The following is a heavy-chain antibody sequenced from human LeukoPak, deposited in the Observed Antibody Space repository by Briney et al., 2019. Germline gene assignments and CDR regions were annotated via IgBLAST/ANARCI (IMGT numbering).Heavy chain of an antibody. CDR1: GGSISSYY. D-gene: IGHD1-26*01. CDR2: IYYSAST. CDR3: ARDKVGQNWFDP. J-gene: IGHJ5*02. V-gene: IGHV4-59*01. Sequence: SETLSLTCTVSGGSISSYYWSWIRQPPGKGLEWIGYIYYSASTNYNPSLKSRVTISVDTSKNQFSLKLSSVTAADTAVYYCARDKVGQNWFDPWGQGTLVTVSS.